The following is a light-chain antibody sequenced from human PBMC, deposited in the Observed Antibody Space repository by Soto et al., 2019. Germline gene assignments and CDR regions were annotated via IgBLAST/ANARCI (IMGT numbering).Light chain of an antibody. J-gene: IGKJ1*01. V-gene: IGKV3-15*01. CDR1: QSVSSN. CDR3: QEYNNWPWT. Sequence: EIVMTQSPATLSVSPGERATLSCRASQSVSSNFAWYQQKPGQAPRLLIYGASTRATGIPARFSGSGSGTEFTLTISSLQSEDFAVYYCQEYNNWPWTFGLGTKEDIK. CDR2: GAS.